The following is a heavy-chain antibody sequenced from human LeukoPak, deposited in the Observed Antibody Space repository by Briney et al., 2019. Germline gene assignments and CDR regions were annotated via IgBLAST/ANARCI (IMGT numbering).Heavy chain of an antibody. Sequence: PGGSLRLSCAASGFTFSNAWVTWVRQAPGKGLEWVGRSKSKIDGGTTDYGAPVKGRFSISRDDSKSTLYLQMNSLKTEDTAVYYCATDGYCSGWSCYSYDNWGQGTLVTVSS. CDR2: SKSKIDGGTT. CDR1: GFTFSNAW. J-gene: IGHJ4*02. V-gene: IGHV3-15*01. D-gene: IGHD2-15*01. CDR3: ATDGYCSGWSCYSYDN.